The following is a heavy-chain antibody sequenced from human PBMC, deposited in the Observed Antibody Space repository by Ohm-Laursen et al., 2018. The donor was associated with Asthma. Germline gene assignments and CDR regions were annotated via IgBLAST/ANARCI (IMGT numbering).Heavy chain of an antibody. V-gene: IGHV3-53*01. CDR1: GIALSNAW. D-gene: IGHD4-23*01. CDR2: IYSGGST. J-gene: IGHJ5*02. Sequence: SLRLSCAASGIALSNAWMSWVRQAPGKGLEWVSVIYSGGSTYYADSVKGRFTISRDNSKNTLYLQMNSLRAEDTAVYYCARVYGGNWFDPWGQGTLVTVSS. CDR3: ARVYGGNWFDP.